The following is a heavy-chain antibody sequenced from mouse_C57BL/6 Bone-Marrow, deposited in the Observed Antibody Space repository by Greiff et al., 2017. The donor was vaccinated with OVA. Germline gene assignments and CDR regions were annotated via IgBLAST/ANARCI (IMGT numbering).Heavy chain of an antibody. CDR3: ARDYGNYGYFDV. Sequence: QVQLKQSGTELVKPGASVKLSCKASGYTFTSYWMHWVKQRPGQGLEWIGNINPSNGGTNYNEKFKSKATLTVAKSSSTAYMQLSILTSEYSAVYYCARDYGNYGYFDVWGTGTTVTVSS. CDR2: INPSNGGT. V-gene: IGHV1-53*01. CDR1: GYTFTSYW. D-gene: IGHD2-1*01. J-gene: IGHJ1*03.